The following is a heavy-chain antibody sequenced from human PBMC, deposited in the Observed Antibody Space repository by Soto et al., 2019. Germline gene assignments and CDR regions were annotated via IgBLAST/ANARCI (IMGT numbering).Heavy chain of an antibody. J-gene: IGHJ6*02. D-gene: IGHD5-18*01. CDR1: GGSISSSSYY. CDR2: IYYSGST. CDR3: ASTAMVSGGYYYYYYGMDV. Sequence: SETLSLTCTVSGGSISSSSYYWGWIRQPPGKGLEWIGSIYYSGSTYYNPSLKSRVTISVDTSKNQLSLKLSSVTAADTAVYYCASTAMVSGGYYYYYYGMDVWGQGTTVTVSS. V-gene: IGHV4-39*01.